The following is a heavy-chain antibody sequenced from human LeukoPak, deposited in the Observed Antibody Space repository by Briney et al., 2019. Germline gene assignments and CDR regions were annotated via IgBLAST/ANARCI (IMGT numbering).Heavy chain of an antibody. D-gene: IGHD6-13*01. CDR2: LDNNGDNT. CDR3: AKEPGYQDNYYYYMDV. J-gene: IGHJ6*03. Sequence: GGSLRLSCVGSGYTFTTYGMSWVRQAPGKGLEWVSGLDNNGDNTYYADSVKGRFTISRDNSKNTLYLQMNSLRAEDTAVYYCAKEPGYQDNYYYYMDVWGKGTTVTVSS. V-gene: IGHV3-23*01. CDR1: GYTFTTYG.